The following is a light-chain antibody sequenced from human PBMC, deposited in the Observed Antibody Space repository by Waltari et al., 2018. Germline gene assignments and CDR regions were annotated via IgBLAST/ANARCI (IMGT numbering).Light chain of an antibody. V-gene: IGKV3-11*01. CDR1: QSVSNY. Sequence: EIVLTQSPATLSLSPGERATLSCRASQSVSNYLAWYQQKPGQAPRLLIYDASTRATGTPARFRGSGSGTDFSLTISSLEPEDFAVYYCQQRGNGLTFGGGTKVEIK. CDR3: QQRGNGLT. J-gene: IGKJ4*01. CDR2: DAS.